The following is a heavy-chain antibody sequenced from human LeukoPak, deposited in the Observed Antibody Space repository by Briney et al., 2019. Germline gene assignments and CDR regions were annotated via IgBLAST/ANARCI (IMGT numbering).Heavy chain of an antibody. V-gene: IGHV4-30-2*01. CDR3: ARDARGYYGSGSYSYYFDY. Sequence: PSETLSLTCAVSGGSISSGGYSWSWIREPPGKGLVWIGYIYHSGSTYYNPSLKSRVTISVDRSKNQFSLKLSSVTAADTAVYYCARDARGYYGSGSYSYYFDYWGQGTLVTVSS. D-gene: IGHD3-10*01. CDR1: GGSISSGGYS. J-gene: IGHJ4*02. CDR2: IYHSGST.